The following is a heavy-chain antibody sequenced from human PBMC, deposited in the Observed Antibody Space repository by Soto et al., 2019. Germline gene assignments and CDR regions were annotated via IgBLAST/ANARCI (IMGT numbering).Heavy chain of an antibody. V-gene: IGHV4-31*03. Sequence: QVQLQESGPGLVKPSETLSLTCTVSGGSISSTGYYWSWIRQHPGKGLEWIGYIYYSGTTYYNPSLKSRVTISIDTSNRQFSLMMSSVTAADTAVYYCARDNILGDGDYGWFDTWGQGTLVTVSS. J-gene: IGHJ5*02. CDR1: GGSISSTGYY. D-gene: IGHD4-17*01. CDR3: ARDNILGDGDYGWFDT. CDR2: IYYSGTT.